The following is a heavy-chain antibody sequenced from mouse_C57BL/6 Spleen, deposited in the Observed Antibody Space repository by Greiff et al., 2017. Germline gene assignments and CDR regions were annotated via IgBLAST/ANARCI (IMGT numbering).Heavy chain of an antibody. J-gene: IGHJ2*01. V-gene: IGHV1-52*01. CDR2: IDPSDSET. CDR3: ARGELWLRRLYFDY. D-gene: IGHD2-2*01. CDR1: GYTFTSYW. Sequence: QVQLQQPGAELVRPGSSVKLSCKASGYTFTSYWMHWVKQRPIQGLEWIGNIDPSDSETHYNQKFKDKATLTVDKSSSTAYMQLSSLTSEDSAVYDCARGELWLRRLYFDYWGKGTTLTVSS.